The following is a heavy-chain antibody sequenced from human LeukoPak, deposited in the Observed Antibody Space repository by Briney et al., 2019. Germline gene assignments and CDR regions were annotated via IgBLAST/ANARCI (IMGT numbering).Heavy chain of an antibody. CDR2: IYTSGST. V-gene: IGHV4-4*07. J-gene: IGHJ4*02. Sequence: PSETLSLTCTVSGGSISSYYWSWIRQPAGKGLEWIGRIYTSGSTNYNPSLKSRVTMSVDTSKNQFSLKLSSVTAADTAVYYCASPCCSTSCYFEFDYWGQGTLVTVSS. CDR3: ASPCCSTSCYFEFDY. CDR1: GGSISSYY. D-gene: IGHD2-2*01.